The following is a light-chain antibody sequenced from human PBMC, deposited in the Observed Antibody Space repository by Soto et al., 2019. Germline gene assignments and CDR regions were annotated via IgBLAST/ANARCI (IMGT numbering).Light chain of an antibody. CDR3: QQYNSQYT. Sequence: DIKMTQSPSTLSVSVGDRVTITCRASQSISSWLAWYQQKPGKAPKLLIYKASSLESGVPSRFSGSGSGTEFTLTISSLQPDDFATYYCQQYNSQYTFGQGTKLEIK. CDR2: KAS. CDR1: QSISSW. V-gene: IGKV1-5*03. J-gene: IGKJ2*01.